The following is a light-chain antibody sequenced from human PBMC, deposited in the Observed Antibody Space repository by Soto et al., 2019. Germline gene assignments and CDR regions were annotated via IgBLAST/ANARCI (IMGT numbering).Light chain of an antibody. CDR1: SSDVGNYNY. CDR2: DVS. CDR3: CSYTSSSTYV. J-gene: IGLJ1*01. V-gene: IGLV2-14*01. Sequence: LTQPASVPGSPGQSITISCTGTSSDVGNYNYVSWFQQHPGKAPKLMIYDVSNRPSGVSNRFSGSKSGNTASLTISGLQAEDEADYYCCSYTSSSTYVFGTGTKVTVL.